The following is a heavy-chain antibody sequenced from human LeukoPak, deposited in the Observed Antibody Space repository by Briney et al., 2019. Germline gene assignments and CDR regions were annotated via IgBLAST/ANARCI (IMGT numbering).Heavy chain of an antibody. CDR1: GFTFSSYA. Sequence: SGGSLRLSCAASGFTFSSYAMSWVRQAPGKGLEWVSAISGSGGSTYYADSVKGRFTISRDNSKNTLYLQMNSLRAEDTAVYYCAKEETMSTVTTYCDYGGQGTLVTVSS. CDR2: ISGSGGST. D-gene: IGHD4-17*01. CDR3: AKEETMSTVTTYCDY. J-gene: IGHJ4*02. V-gene: IGHV3-23*01.